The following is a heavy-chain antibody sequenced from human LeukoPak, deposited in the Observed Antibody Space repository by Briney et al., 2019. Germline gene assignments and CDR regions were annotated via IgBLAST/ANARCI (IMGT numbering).Heavy chain of an antibody. CDR2: IRSSSSYI. V-gene: IGHV3-21*01. CDR1: GFTFSNYN. CDR3: ARDPAGTSYYDFWSGYYFDY. Sequence: GRPLRLSCAASGFTFSNYNINWVRQAPGKGLEWDSSIRSSSSYIFYADSVKGRFTISRDNAKNSLYLQMNSRRAEDTAVYYCARDPAGTSYYDFWSGYYFDYRGQGTLVTVSS. J-gene: IGHJ4*02. D-gene: IGHD3-3*01.